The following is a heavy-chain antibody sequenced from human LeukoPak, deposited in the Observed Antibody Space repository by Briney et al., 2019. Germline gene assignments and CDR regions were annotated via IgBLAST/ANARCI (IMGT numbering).Heavy chain of an antibody. CDR1: AYTFIGYY. V-gene: IGHV1-2*02. Sequence: GASVKVSCKASAYTFIGYYIHWVRQAPGQGLEWMGWINPNSGGTNYAQKFQGRITMTRDTSISTAYMELNRLTSDDTAVYYCARDTGFPFFDFWGHGALVTVSS. CDR3: ARDTGFPFFDF. J-gene: IGHJ4*01. CDR2: INPNSGGT.